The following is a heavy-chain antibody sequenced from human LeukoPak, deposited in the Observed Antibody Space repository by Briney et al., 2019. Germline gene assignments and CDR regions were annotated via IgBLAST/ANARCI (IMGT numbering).Heavy chain of an antibody. J-gene: IGHJ4*02. V-gene: IGHV1-2*02. CDR1: GYTFTGYY. D-gene: IGHD3-22*01. CDR2: INPNSGGT. CDR3: ASGPNYYDSSGYYNDY. Sequence: GASVKVSCKASGYTFTGYYMHWVRQAPGQGLEWMGWINPNSGGTNYAQKFQGRVTMTRDTSISTAYMELSRLRSDDMAVYYCASGPNYYDSSGYYNDYWGQGTLVTVSS.